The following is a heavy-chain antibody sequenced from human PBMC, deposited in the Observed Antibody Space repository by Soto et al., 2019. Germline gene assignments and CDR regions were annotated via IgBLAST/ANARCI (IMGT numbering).Heavy chain of an antibody. Sequence: GGSLRLSCAASGFTFSDYAMHWVRQAPGKGLEWVAVVSHDGRNTHYANSVKCSFTISRENSKNTLYLKMNSLRAENTVLYYFAKYGFYDFWSGYYTPYYYYYGMDVWGQGTTVTVSS. D-gene: IGHD3-3*01. J-gene: IGHJ6*02. CDR3: AKYGFYDFWSGYYTPYYYYYGMDV. V-gene: IGHV3-30*18. CDR1: GFTFSDYA. CDR2: VSHDGRNT.